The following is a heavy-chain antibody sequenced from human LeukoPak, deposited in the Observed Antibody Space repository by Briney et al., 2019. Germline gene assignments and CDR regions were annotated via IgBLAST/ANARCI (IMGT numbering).Heavy chain of an antibody. CDR3: AKDTRPVGATYDY. D-gene: IGHD1-26*01. V-gene: IGHV3-33*06. CDR2: IWYDGSNK. Sequence: PGRSLRLSCAASGFTFSSYGMHWVRQAPGKGLERVAVIWYDGSNKYYADSVKGRFTISRDNSKNTLYLQMNSLRAEDTAVYYCAKDTRPVGATYDYWGQGTLVTVSS. J-gene: IGHJ4*02. CDR1: GFTFSSYG.